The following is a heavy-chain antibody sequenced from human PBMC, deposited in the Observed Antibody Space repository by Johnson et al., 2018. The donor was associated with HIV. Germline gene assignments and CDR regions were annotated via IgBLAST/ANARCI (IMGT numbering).Heavy chain of an antibody. J-gene: IGHJ3*02. CDR1: GFTFRNYA. CDR3: ARVVEAAHVPLRDAFDI. V-gene: IGHV3-30*04. D-gene: IGHD6-6*01. CDR2: ISYDGSNR. Sequence: QVQLVESGGGVVQPGRSLRLSCAASGFTFRNYAMHWVRQAPGKGLEWVAVISYDGSNRDYADSVKGRFSISRDNSKNTVYLQMNSLRAEDTAMYYCARVVEAAHVPLRDAFDIWGQGTMVTVSS.